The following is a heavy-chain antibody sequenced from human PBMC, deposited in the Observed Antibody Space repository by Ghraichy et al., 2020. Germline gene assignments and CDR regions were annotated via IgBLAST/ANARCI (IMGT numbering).Heavy chain of an antibody. J-gene: IGHJ1*01. V-gene: IGHV3-11*06. D-gene: IGHD5-24*01. Sequence: GGSLRLSCAASGFTFSDYYMTWVRQAPGKGLECVSDISSSSSYKNYADSVKGRFTISRDNAKNSLYLQMNSLRAEDTAVYYCARESSRDGYNYGYFQHWGQGTLVTVSS. CDR1: GFTFSDYY. CDR3: ARESSRDGYNYGYFQH. CDR2: ISSSSSYK.